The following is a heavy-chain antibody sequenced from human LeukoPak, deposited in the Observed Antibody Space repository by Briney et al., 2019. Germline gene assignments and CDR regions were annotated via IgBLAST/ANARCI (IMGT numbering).Heavy chain of an antibody. D-gene: IGHD4-11*01. Sequence: ASVKVSCKASGGTFSSYAISWVRQAPGQGLEWMGGIIPIFGTANYAQKFQGRVTITTDESTSTAYMELSSLRSEDTAVYYCARVLQWDSNYGHYYYYMDVWGKGTTVTVSS. V-gene: IGHV1-69*05. CDR3: ARVLQWDSNYGHYYYYMDV. J-gene: IGHJ6*03. CDR1: GGTFSSYA. CDR2: IIPIFGTA.